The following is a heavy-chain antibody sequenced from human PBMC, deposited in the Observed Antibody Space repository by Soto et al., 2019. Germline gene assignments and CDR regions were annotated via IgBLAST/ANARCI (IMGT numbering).Heavy chain of an antibody. D-gene: IGHD6-6*01. J-gene: IGHJ6*03. CDR3: ARRARPDFYYMDV. CDR1: GFTLSGYA. Sequence: SLRLSCAASGFTLSGYAMDWVRQAPGKGLECVSGISSNGVGTYYANSVQGRFTISRDNSKNTVYLQMGSLRPEDMAVYYCARRARPDFYYMDVWGKGTTVTVSS. V-gene: IGHV3-64*01. CDR2: ISSNGVGT.